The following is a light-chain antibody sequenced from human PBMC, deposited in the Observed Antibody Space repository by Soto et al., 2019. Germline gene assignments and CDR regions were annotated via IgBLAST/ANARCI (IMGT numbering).Light chain of an antibody. CDR3: FSFTTTSAQV. Sequence: QSALTQPSSLSGSPGQSIIISRTGSRRDIGGYDYVSWIQQHTGKAPKPMSSEVNNQPSGVSKLFSGSKAGNTAYLTISGLQGEDEAEYFCFSFTTTSAQVFGTGTNGTVL. CDR1: RRDIGGYDY. V-gene: IGLV2-14*01. CDR2: EVN. J-gene: IGLJ1*01.